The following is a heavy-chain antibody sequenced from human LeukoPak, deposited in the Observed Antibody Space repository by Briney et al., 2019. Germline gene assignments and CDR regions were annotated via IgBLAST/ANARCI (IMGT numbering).Heavy chain of an antibody. CDR3: ARHNYGYDY. Sequence: GGSLRLSCAASGFTFRSYWMHWVRQAPGKGLVWVSHIHSDGSSTSYADSVQGRFTISRNNAKNTLYLQMNSLRAEDTAVYYCARHNYGYDYWGQGTLVTVSS. J-gene: IGHJ4*02. V-gene: IGHV3-74*01. CDR2: IHSDGSST. CDR1: GFTFRSYW. D-gene: IGHD3-10*01.